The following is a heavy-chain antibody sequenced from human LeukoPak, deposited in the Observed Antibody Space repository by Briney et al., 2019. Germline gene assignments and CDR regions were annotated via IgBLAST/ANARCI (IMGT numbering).Heavy chain of an antibody. D-gene: IGHD3-16*01. Sequence: PSETLSLTCTVSGGSISSYYWSWIRQPPGKGLEWIGYIYYSGSTNYNPSLKSRVTISVDTSKNQFSLKLSSVTAADTAVYYCASLYYPFRGMDVWGQGTMVTVSS. J-gene: IGHJ3*01. CDR2: IYYSGST. CDR1: GGSISSYY. V-gene: IGHV4-59*08. CDR3: ASLYYPFRGMDV.